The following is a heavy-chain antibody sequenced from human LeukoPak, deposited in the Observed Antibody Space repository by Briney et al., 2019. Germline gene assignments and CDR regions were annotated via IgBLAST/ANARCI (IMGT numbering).Heavy chain of an antibody. D-gene: IGHD3-10*01. J-gene: IGHJ4*02. CDR1: GYSISSGYY. Sequence: SETLSLTCAVSGYSISSGYYWGWIRQPPGKGLEWIGSIYHSGSTYYNPPLKSRVTISVDTSKNQFSLKLSSVTAADTAVYYCARTHYYGSGTLGWGQGTLVTVSS. CDR3: ARTHYYGSGTLG. V-gene: IGHV4-38-2*01. CDR2: IYHSGST.